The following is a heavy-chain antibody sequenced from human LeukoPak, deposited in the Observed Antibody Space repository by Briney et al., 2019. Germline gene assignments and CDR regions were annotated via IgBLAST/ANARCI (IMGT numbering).Heavy chain of an antibody. CDR1: GLTFSSYW. Sequence: PGGSLRLSCAASGLTFSSYWMSWVRQAPGKGLEWVANIKQDGSEKYYVDSVKGRFTISRDNAKNSLYLQMNSLRAEDTAVYYCARGTMWLRSPMGYWGQGTLVTVSS. CDR3: ARGTMWLRSPMGY. V-gene: IGHV3-7*01. D-gene: IGHD5-12*01. J-gene: IGHJ4*02. CDR2: IKQDGSEK.